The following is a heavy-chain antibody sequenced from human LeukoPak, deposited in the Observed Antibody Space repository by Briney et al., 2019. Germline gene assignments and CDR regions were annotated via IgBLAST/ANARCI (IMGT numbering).Heavy chain of an antibody. D-gene: IGHD3-22*01. CDR2: IRYDGSNK. J-gene: IGHJ3*02. V-gene: IGHV3-30*02. Sequence: GGSLRLSCAASGFTFSSYGMHWVRQAPGKGLEWVAFIRYDGSNKYYADSVKGRFTISRGNSKNTLYLQMNSLRAEDTAVYYCAKDFPVVVILDKYDAFDIWGQGTMVTVSS. CDR1: GFTFSSYG. CDR3: AKDFPVVVILDKYDAFDI.